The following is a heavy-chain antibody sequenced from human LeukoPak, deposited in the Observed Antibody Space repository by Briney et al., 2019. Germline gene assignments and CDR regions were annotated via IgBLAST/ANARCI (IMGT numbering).Heavy chain of an antibody. V-gene: IGHV3-7*03. CDR2: INHDGGEV. CDR3: AIDRLSYDWSDYRFHY. J-gene: IGHJ4*01. Sequence: GGSLRLSCVASGFTFRTYWMNWFCRAPGKGLEWVGNINHDGGEVNYVDSVKGRFTISRDNAKDSLYLQMNSLRAEDTAMYYCAIDRLSYDWSDYRFHYWGQGARVTVSS. CDR1: GFTFRTYW. D-gene: IGHD3-22*01.